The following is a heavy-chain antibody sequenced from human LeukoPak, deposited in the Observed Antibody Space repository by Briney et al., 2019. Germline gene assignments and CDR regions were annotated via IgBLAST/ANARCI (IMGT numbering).Heavy chain of an antibody. J-gene: IGHJ4*02. Sequence: PGGSLRLSCAASGFTFSDYWMTWVRQAPGKGLEWVANVNQDGSEKYYVDSLKGRFTISRDNAKNSLYLQMSSLRAEDTALYYCATSTAGNDYWGQGTLVTVSS. CDR1: GFTFSDYW. V-gene: IGHV3-7*05. CDR2: VNQDGSEK. CDR3: ATSTAGNDY. D-gene: IGHD4-17*01.